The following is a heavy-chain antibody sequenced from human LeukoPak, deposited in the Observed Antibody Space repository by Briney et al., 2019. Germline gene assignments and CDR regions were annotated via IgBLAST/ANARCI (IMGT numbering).Heavy chain of an antibody. D-gene: IGHD2-2*01. J-gene: IGHJ4*02. Sequence: GASVKVSCKASGYTFTGYYMHWVRQAPGQGLEWMGWINAGNGNTKYSQKFQGRVTITRDTSASTAYMELSSLRSEDTAVYYCARVSCSSTSCFDYWGQGTLVTVSS. CDR1: GYTFTGYY. CDR3: ARVSCSSTSCFDY. V-gene: IGHV1/OR15-3*02. CDR2: INAGNGNT.